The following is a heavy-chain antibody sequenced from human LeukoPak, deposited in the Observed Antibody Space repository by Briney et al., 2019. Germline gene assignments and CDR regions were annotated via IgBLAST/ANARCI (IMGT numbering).Heavy chain of an antibody. D-gene: IGHD3-10*01. CDR3: AKRGVVIRGILVIGYHQEAYHYDF. CDR1: GISLSNYG. Sequence: GGSLRLSCVVSGISLSNYGMTWVRQAPGRGLEWVSYISERGGSTTYADSVKGRFTISRDTSLNTLYLQLNSLRAEDTAVYFCAKRGVVIRGILVIGYHQEAYHYDFWGQGVLVTVSS. J-gene: IGHJ4*02. CDR2: ISERGGST. V-gene: IGHV3-23*01.